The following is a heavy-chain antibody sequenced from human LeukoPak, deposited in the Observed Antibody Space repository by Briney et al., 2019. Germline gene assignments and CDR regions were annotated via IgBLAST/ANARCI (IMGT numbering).Heavy chain of an antibody. CDR2: INPNSGGT. D-gene: IGHD6-13*01. CDR3: ARTRKKTYSSSWPYFDY. J-gene: IGHJ4*02. Sequence: GASVKVSCKASGYTFTGYYMHWVRQAPGQGLEWMGWINPNSGGTNYAQKFQGRVTMTRDTSISTAYMELSRLRSDDTAVYYCARTRKKTYSSSWPYFDYWGQGTLVTVSS. CDR1: GYTFTGYY. V-gene: IGHV1-2*02.